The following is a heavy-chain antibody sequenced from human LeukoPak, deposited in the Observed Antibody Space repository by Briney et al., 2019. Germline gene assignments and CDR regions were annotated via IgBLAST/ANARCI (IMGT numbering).Heavy chain of an antibody. V-gene: IGHV4-59*01. CDR1: GGSFNDYY. D-gene: IGHD4-23*01. Sequence: SETLSLTCAVYGGSFNDYYWSWVRQPPGKGLEWIGYIHYTGSTNYNPSLKSRVTISVDTSKNQFSLKLSSVTAADTAVYYCARDNGNTVVFDYWGQGTLVTVSS. CDR3: ARDNGNTVVFDY. CDR2: IHYTGST. J-gene: IGHJ4*02.